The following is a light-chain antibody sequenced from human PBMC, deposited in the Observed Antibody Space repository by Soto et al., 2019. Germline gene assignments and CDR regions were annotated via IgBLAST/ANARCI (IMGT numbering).Light chain of an antibody. V-gene: IGLV4-69*01. Sequence: QLVLTQSPSASASLGASVKLTCTLSSGHSSYAIAWHQQQPEKGPRYLMKLNSDGSHSKGDGIPDRFSGSSSGAERYLTISSLQSEDEADYSCQTWGTGIVVFGGGTKPTVL. CDR3: QTWGTGIVV. J-gene: IGLJ2*01. CDR1: SGHSSYA. CDR2: LNSDGSH.